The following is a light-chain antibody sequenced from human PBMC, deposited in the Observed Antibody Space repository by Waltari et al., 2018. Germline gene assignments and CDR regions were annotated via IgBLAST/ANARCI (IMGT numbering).Light chain of an antibody. CDR2: DVS. J-gene: IGLJ2*01. Sequence: QSALTQPASVSGSPGQSISISCTGTSSDVGGYAYVYWYQQYAGKAPKLMIFDVSNRPSGVSDRFSGSKSGNTASLTISGLQAEDEAYYYCSSYSTSSTLVVFGGGTKVTVL. V-gene: IGLV2-14*03. CDR3: SSYSTSSTLVV. CDR1: SSDVGGYAY.